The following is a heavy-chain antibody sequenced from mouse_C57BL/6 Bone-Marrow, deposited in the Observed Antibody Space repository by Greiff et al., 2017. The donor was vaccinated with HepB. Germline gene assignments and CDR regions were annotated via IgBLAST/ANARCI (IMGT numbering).Heavy chain of an antibody. CDR1: GYTFTNYW. Sequence: QVQLKQSGAELVRPGTSVKMSCKASGYTFTNYWIGWAKQRPGHGLEWIGDIYPGGGYTNYNEKFKGKATLTADKSSSTAYMQFSSLTSEDSAIYYCARGSTVVENYYAMDYWGQGTSVTVSS. J-gene: IGHJ4*01. CDR2: IYPGGGYT. V-gene: IGHV1-63*01. D-gene: IGHD1-1*01. CDR3: ARGSTVVENYYAMDY.